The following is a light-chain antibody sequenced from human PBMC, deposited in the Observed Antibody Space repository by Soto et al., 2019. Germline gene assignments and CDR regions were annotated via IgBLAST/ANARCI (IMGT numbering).Light chain of an antibody. CDR3: HHYGTSPPNP. V-gene: IGKV3-20*01. Sequence: EIVLTRSPGTLSLSPGERATLSCRASQTLGTKYLAWYQQKPGQAPSLLIYDTSNRATGVPDRFSCSGSGTDFTLTISRLEPEDFAVYYCHHYGTSPPNPFGQGTKLEIK. CDR1: QTLGTKY. J-gene: IGKJ2*01. CDR2: DTS.